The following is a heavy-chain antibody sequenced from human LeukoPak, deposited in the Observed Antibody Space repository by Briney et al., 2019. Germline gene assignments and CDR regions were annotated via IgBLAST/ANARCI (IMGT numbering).Heavy chain of an antibody. CDR2: IKQSGSEK. CDR3: ARESIVVVPTTMDDASDI. J-gene: IGHJ3*02. Sequence: GGSLRLSCIVSGFTFSSYWMSWVRQAPGKGLEWVANIKQSGSEKYYVDSVKGRFTISRDNAKNSLYLQMNSLRAEDTAVYYCARESIVVVPTTMDDASDIWGQGTMVTVSS. V-gene: IGHV3-7*01. CDR1: GFTFSSYW. D-gene: IGHD2-2*01.